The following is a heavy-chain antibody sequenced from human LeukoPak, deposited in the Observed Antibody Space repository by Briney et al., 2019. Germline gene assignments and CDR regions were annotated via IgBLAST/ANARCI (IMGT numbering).Heavy chain of an antibody. D-gene: IGHD4-17*01. Sequence: GGSLRLSCAASRFTFSNYAMSWVRQAPGKGLEWVSAISGSGDTTYYADSVEGRFTIARDNSKNTLYLQMNSLRAGDTAVYYCAKVGSYGDPMALGYWGQGTLVTVSS. CDR2: ISGSGDTT. CDR3: AKVGSYGDPMALGY. J-gene: IGHJ4*02. V-gene: IGHV3-23*01. CDR1: RFTFSNYA.